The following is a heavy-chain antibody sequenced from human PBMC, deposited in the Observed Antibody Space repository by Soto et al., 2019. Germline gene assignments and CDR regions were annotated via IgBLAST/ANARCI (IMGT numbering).Heavy chain of an antibody. Sequence: VGSLRLSCAASGFTFSSFDMHWVRQVPGKGPEWVSSIASTGDPYYPGSVEGRFTISRENGKNSLHLQINSLRLGDTAVYFCAREGTGGGFDSWGQGTMVTVSS. CDR1: GFTFSSFD. D-gene: IGHD1-1*01. CDR2: IASTGDP. CDR3: AREGTGGGFDS. J-gene: IGHJ3*02. V-gene: IGHV3-13*04.